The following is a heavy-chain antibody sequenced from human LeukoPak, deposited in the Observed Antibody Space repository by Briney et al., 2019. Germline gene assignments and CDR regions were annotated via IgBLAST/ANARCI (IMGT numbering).Heavy chain of an antibody. V-gene: IGHV4-34*01. Sequence: SETLSLTCAAYGGSFSGYYWSWIRQPPGKGLEWIGEINHSGSTNYNPSLKSRVTISVNTSKNQFSLKLSSVTAADTAVYYCARGFYAEYFQHWGQGTLVTVSS. CDR1: GGSFSGYY. CDR2: INHSGST. J-gene: IGHJ1*01. CDR3: ARGFYAEYFQH.